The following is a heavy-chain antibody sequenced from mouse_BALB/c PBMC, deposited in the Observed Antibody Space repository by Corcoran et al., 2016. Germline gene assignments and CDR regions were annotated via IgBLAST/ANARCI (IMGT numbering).Heavy chain of an antibody. CDR2: IDPANGNT. J-gene: IGHJ1*01. D-gene: IGHD4-1*01. Sequence: EVQLQQSGAELVKPGASVKLSCTASGFNIQDTYMHWVKQRPEQGLEWIGRIDPANGNTKYDPKFQGKATITADTSSNKAYLQLSSLTSEDTAVYYCANWDWYFDVWGAGTTVTVSS. CDR3: ANWDWYFDV. CDR1: GFNIQDTY. V-gene: IGHV14-3*02.